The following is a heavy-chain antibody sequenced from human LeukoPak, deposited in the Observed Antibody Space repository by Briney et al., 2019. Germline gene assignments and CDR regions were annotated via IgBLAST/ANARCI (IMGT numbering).Heavy chain of an antibody. CDR1: GFTFSGYW. Sequence: TGGSLRLSCAASGFTFSGYWMSWVRQAPGKGLEWVAKIHQGGSEKYYVDSVKGRFSISRDNAMNSLYLQMNSLRAEDTAVYYCARPAGYYYSYMDVWGKGTAVTVSS. CDR2: IHQGGSEK. J-gene: IGHJ6*03. V-gene: IGHV3-7*01. CDR3: ARPAGYYYSYMDV.